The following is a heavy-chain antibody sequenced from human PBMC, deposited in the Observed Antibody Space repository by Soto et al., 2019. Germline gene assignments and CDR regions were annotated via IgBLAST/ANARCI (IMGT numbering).Heavy chain of an antibody. Sequence: SETLSLTCAVYGGSFSGYYWSWIRQPPGKGLEWIGEINHSGSTNYNPSLKSRVTISVDTSKNQFSLKLSSVTAADTAVYYCARAPRVHYYYYGMDVWGQGTTVTVSS. J-gene: IGHJ6*02. V-gene: IGHV4-34*01. CDR2: INHSGST. CDR1: GGSFSGYY. D-gene: IGHD3-10*01. CDR3: ARAPRVHYYYYGMDV.